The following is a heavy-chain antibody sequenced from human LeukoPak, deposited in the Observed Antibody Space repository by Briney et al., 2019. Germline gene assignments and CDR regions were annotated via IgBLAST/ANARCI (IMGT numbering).Heavy chain of an antibody. CDR1: GGSISSYY. D-gene: IGHD2-15*01. CDR2: IYYSGST. V-gene: IGHV4-59*08. Sequence: PSETLSLTCTVSGGSISSYYWSWIRQPPGKGLEWIGYIYYSGSTNYNPSLKSRVTISVDTSKNQFSLKLSSVTAADTAVYYCARGYCSGGSCYSSFDYWGQGTLVTVSS. J-gene: IGHJ4*02. CDR3: ARGYCSGGSCYSSFDY.